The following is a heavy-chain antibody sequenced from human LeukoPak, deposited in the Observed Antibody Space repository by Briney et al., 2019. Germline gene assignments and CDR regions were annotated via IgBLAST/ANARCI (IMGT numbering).Heavy chain of an antibody. J-gene: IGHJ4*02. Sequence: DSVTVSCKASGYTFSGTGWYLYWLRQAPGQGLECMGCIHPNNGDTAYAQKFEGSVAMTRDTSISTAYMELRRLRPDDTAVYFCARDGPAQMVDLDYWGQGTLVTVSS. D-gene: IGHD3-10*01. CDR3: ARDGPAQMVDLDY. V-gene: IGHV1-2*02. CDR1: GYTFSGTGWY. CDR2: IHPNNGDT.